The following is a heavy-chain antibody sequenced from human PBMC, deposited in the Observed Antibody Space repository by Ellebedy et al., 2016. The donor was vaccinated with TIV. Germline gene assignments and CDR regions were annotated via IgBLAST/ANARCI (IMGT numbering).Heavy chain of an antibody. CDR2: FSGSGGST. CDR3: AKGRGGGVDDY. J-gene: IGHJ4*02. D-gene: IGHD2-8*02. V-gene: IGHV3-23*01. CDR1: GFSFSSYA. Sequence: PGGSLRLSCAASGFSFSSYAMSWVRQAPGKGLEWVSGFSGSGGSTHNADSVKGRFTISRDNSKNTLYLQMNSLRAEDTAVYYCAKGRGGGVDDYWGQGTLVTVSS.